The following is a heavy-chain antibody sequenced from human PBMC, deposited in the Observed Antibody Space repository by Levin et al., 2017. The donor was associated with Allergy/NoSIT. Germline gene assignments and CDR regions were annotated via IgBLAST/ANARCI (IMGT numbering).Heavy chain of an antibody. V-gene: IGHV3-30*04. D-gene: IGHD2-2*01. CDR3: AREAYCSSISCLLGRFDP. J-gene: IGHJ5*02. Sequence: PGGSLRLSCAASGFTFSGFPMHWVRQAPGKGLEWVAVISYDGNNKYYTDSVKGRFTISRDNSKNTLYLQMNSLRAEDTAFYYCAREAYCSSISCLLGRFDPWGQGTLVTVSS. CDR1: GFTFSGFP. CDR2: ISYDGNNK.